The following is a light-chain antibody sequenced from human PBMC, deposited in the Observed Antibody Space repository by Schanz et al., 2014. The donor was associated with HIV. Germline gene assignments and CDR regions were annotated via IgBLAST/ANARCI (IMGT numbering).Light chain of an antibody. J-gene: IGLJ3*02. CDR3: CSHAGSSTWV. CDR1: SSNIGTNV. CDR2: NND. Sequence: QSVLTQPPSASGAPGQTVTISCSGGSSNIGTNVVNWYQQLPGTAPKLLIYNNDQRPSGVPDRFSGSRSVTSASLAIDGLRSEDGADYYCCSHAGSSTWVFGGGTKVTVL. V-gene: IGLV1-44*01.